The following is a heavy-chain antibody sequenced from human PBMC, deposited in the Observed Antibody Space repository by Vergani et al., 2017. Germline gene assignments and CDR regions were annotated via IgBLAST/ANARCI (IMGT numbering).Heavy chain of an antibody. Sequence: QVQLVQSGAEVKKPGASVKVSCKASGYTFTKFGITWVRQAPGQGLQWMGWISAYNANTNFAQKLQGRVFMTTDTSTRTAYMELRSLRSDDTAVYYCARGGGQTSLDLWGQGTLVTVSS. CDR2: ISAYNANT. CDR1: GYTFTKFG. V-gene: IGHV1-18*01. CDR3: ARGGGQTSLDL. J-gene: IGHJ4*02. D-gene: IGHD1-1*01.